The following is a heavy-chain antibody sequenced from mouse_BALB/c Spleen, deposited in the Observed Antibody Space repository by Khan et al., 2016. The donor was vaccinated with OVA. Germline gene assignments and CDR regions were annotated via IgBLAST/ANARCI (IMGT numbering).Heavy chain of an antibody. CDR2: ISYSGRT. Sequence: EVQLQESGPGLVKPSQSLSLTCTVTGYSITSDYAWNWIRQFPGNKLEWMGYISYSGRTSYNPSLNSRISITRDTSKNQFFLQLNSVTTEETATYYCARSGTITTVVATDFDYWGQGTTLTVSS. D-gene: IGHD1-1*01. CDR3: ARSGTITTVVATDFDY. CDR1: GYSITSDYA. V-gene: IGHV3-2*02. J-gene: IGHJ2*01.